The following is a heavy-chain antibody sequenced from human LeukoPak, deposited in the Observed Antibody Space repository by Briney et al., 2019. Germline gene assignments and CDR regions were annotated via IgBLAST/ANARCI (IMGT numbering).Heavy chain of an antibody. V-gene: IGHV4-38-2*02. D-gene: IGHD3-22*01. J-gene: IGHJ4*02. CDR1: GYSISSGYY. Sequence: PSETLSLTCTVSGYSISSGYYWAWIRQPPGKGLEWIGNIYHSGSTYYSPSLKSRVTISLDTSKNQFSLKLRSVTAADTAVYFCARDYYYDSGGVWGQGTLVTVSS. CDR3: ARDYYYDSGGV. CDR2: IYHSGST.